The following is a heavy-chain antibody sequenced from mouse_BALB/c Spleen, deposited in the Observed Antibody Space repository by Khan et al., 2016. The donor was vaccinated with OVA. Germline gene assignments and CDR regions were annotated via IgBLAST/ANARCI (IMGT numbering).Heavy chain of an antibody. CDR3: ARREDI. D-gene: IGHD1-3*01. CDR1: GFSLTSYG. J-gene: IGHJ2*01. Sequence: QVQLKQSGPGLVAPSQSLSITCTVSGFSLTSYGVHWVRQPPGKGLEWLGVIWGGGSTDYNSALMSRLSISKDSSKSQVFLKMNSVKSDDTGMYDCARREDIWGQGTTLTVS. CDR2: IWGGGST. V-gene: IGHV2-9*02.